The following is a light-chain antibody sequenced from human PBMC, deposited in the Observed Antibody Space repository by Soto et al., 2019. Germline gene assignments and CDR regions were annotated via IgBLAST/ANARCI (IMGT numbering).Light chain of an antibody. Sequence: DIQMTQSPSTLSASVGDRVTITCRASQSISSWLAWYQQKPGKAPKLLISKASSLESGVPSRFSGSGSGTEFTLTISSLQPDDFATYYCQQYNSYSPYTFGQGTKLEIK. V-gene: IGKV1-5*03. J-gene: IGKJ2*01. CDR2: KAS. CDR3: QQYNSYSPYT. CDR1: QSISSW.